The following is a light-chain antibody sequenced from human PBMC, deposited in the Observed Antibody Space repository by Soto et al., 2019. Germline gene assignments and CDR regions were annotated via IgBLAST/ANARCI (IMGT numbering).Light chain of an antibody. CDR1: QSVSSN. CDR3: RQLIIGPPIP. V-gene: IGKV3-11*01. CDR2: DAS. J-gene: IGKJ5*01. Sequence: EIVLTQSPATLSLSPGERATLSCRTSQSVSSNLAWYQQKPGQAPRLLIYDASNRATGIPARFSGSGSGTASPLTISSLEPNVLTFYYCRQLIIGPPIPFGQGPRLEI.